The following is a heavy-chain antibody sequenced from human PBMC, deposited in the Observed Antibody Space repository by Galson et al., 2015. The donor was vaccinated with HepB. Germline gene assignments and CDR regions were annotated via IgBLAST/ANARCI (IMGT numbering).Heavy chain of an antibody. CDR3: ARDGVLRFLEWDMCYYMDV. Sequence: SVKVSCKASGYTFTSYYMHWVRQAPGQGLEWMGIINPSGGSTSFAQKFQGRVTMTRDTSTSTVYMELSSLRSEDTAVYYCARDGVLRFLEWDMCYYMDVWGKGTTVTVSS. CDR2: INPSGGST. CDR1: GYTFTSYY. V-gene: IGHV1-46*01. D-gene: IGHD3-3*01. J-gene: IGHJ6*03.